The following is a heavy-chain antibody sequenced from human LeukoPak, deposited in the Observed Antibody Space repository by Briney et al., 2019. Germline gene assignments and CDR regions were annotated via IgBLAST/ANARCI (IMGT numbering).Heavy chain of an antibody. V-gene: IGHV1-18*01. Sequence: GASVKVSCKASGYTFTSYGISWVRQAPGQGLEWMGRISAYNGNTNYAQKLQGRVTMTTDTSTSTAYMELRSLRSDDAAVYYCASLGRELRFGAFDIWGQGTMVTVSS. CDR1: GYTFTSYG. CDR2: ISAYNGNT. D-gene: IGHD1-26*01. J-gene: IGHJ3*02. CDR3: ASLGRELRFGAFDI.